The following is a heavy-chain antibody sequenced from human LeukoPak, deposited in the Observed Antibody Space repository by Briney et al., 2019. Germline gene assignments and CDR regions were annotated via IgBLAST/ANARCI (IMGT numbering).Heavy chain of an antibody. D-gene: IGHD2-15*01. CDR1: RFTPIGYA. V-gene: IGHV3-23*01. Sequence: PGGALRLSCAPSRFTPIGYAISGGPQAPGEGRECGSDISGSGGSTYYADSVKGRFTISRENSKNTMHLQMKSLRIEDTAVYYCARFGDCSNAYCYLFSYWGQGTPVTASS. CDR3: ARFGDCSNAYCYLFSY. CDR2: ISGSGGST. J-gene: IGHJ4*02.